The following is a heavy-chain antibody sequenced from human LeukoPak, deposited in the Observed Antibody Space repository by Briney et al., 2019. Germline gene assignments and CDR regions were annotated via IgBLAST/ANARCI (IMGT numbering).Heavy chain of an antibody. CDR1: GFTFSDHG. Sequence: GGSLRLSCAASGFTFSDHGMHWVRQAPGKGLEWVANIWYDGSQEYYADTVKGRFTISRDISKNTLYLQMNSLRAEDTAVYYCARDLAAARLDFRGQGTLVAVSS. J-gene: IGHJ4*02. CDR2: IWYDGSQE. D-gene: IGHD6-6*01. CDR3: ARDLAAARLDF. V-gene: IGHV3-33*01.